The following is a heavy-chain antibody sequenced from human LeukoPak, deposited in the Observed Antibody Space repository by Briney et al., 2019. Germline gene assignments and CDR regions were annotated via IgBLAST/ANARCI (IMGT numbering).Heavy chain of an antibody. Sequence: ASVKVSCKASGYTVTSYDINWVRQATGQGLEWMGWMNPNSGNTGYAQKFQGRVTMTRNTSISTAYMELSSLRSEDTAVYYCARGRYGDYGFDYWGQGTLVTVSS. J-gene: IGHJ4*02. V-gene: IGHV1-8*02. CDR2: MNPNSGNT. CDR1: GYTVTSYD. CDR3: ARGRYGDYGFDY. D-gene: IGHD4-17*01.